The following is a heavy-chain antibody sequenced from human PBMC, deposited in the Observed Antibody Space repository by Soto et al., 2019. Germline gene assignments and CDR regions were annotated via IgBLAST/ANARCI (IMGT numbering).Heavy chain of an antibody. V-gene: IGHV1-69*13. J-gene: IGHJ6*02. Sequence: GASVKVSCKASGGSFNNYAISWVRQAPGQGLEWMGGIIPIFGTPEYAQKFQGRVTITADDSTSTAYMEVSSLRSEDTAMYYCAREGGERYFDWSVDYYYGMDVWGQGTTVTVSS. D-gene: IGHD3-9*01. CDR2: IIPIFGTP. CDR3: AREGGERYFDWSVDYYYGMDV. CDR1: GGSFNNYA.